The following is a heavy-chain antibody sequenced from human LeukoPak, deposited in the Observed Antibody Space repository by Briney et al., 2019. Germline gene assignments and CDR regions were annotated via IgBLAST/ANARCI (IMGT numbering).Heavy chain of an antibody. D-gene: IGHD6-19*01. J-gene: IGHJ4*02. CDR1: GGSFSGYY. Sequence: SETLSLTCAVCGGSFSGYYWSWIRQPPGKGLEWIGEINHSGSTNYNPSLKSRVTISVDTSKNQFSLKLSSVTAADTAVYYCARGTSSGWHFDYWGQGTLVTVSS. CDR3: ARGTSSGWHFDY. CDR2: INHSGST. V-gene: IGHV4-34*01.